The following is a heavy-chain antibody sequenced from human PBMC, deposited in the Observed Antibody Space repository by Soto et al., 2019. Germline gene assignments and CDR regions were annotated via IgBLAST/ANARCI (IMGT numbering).Heavy chain of an antibody. CDR3: ARSLSWLREYYFDY. V-gene: IGHV4-59*08. CDR2: IYYSGST. D-gene: IGHD5-12*01. CDR1: GGSISSYY. Sequence: SETLSLTCTVSGGSISSYYWSWIRQPPGKGLEWIGYIYYSGSTNYNPSLKSRVTISVDTSKNQFSLKLSSVTAADTAVYYCARSLSWLREYYFDYWGQGTLVTVSS. J-gene: IGHJ4*02.